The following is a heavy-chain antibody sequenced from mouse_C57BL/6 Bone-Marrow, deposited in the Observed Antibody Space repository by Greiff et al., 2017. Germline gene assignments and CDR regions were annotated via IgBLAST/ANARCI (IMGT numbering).Heavy chain of an antibody. CDR2: INSDGSST. D-gene: IGHD1-1*01. J-gene: IGHJ4*01. CDR3: ARDGGATVVATGNYYAMDY. CDR1: GFTFSDYY. Sequence: EVQLVESERGLVQPGSSMKLSCTASGFTFSDYYMAWVRQVPVKGLEWVANINSDGSSTYYLDSLKSRFIISRDHAKNILYLQVSSLKSEDTATYYCARDGGATVVATGNYYAMDYWGQGTSVTVSS. V-gene: IGHV5-16*01.